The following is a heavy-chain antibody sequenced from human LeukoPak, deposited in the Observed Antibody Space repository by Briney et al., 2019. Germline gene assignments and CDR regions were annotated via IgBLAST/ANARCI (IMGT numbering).Heavy chain of an antibody. V-gene: IGHV4-4*07. CDR3: ATRGMVDTAMDDY. J-gene: IGHJ4*02. Sequence: SETLSLTCTVSGGSISSYYWSWIRQPAGKGLEWIGRIYSTGSTNYNPSLKSRVTMSVDTSKNQFSLRLSSVTAADTAVYYCATRGMVDTAMDDYWGQGTLVTVSS. D-gene: IGHD5-18*01. CDR1: GGSISSYY. CDR2: IYSTGST.